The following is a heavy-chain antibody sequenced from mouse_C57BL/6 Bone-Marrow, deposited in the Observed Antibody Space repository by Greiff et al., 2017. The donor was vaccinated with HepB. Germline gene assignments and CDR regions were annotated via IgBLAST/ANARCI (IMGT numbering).Heavy chain of an antibody. CDR1: GFTFSDYG. CDR3: ARPGSSTGYFDV. D-gene: IGHD1-1*01. CDR2: ISSGSSTI. J-gene: IGHJ1*03. Sequence: EVQGVESGGGLVKPGGSLKLSCAASGFTFSDYGMHWVRQAPEKGLEWVAYISSGSSTISYADTVKGRFTISRDNAKNTLFLQMTSLRSEDTAMYYCARPGSSTGYFDVWGTGTTVTVSS. V-gene: IGHV5-17*01.